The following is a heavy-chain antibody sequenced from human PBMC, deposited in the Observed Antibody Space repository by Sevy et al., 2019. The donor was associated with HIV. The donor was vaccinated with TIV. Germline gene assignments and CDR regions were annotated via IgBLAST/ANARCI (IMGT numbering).Heavy chain of an antibody. CDR1: GGSISSSSYY. J-gene: IGHJ5*02. V-gene: IGHV4-39*07. Sequence: SETLSLTCTVSGGSISSSSYYWGWIRQPPGKGLEWIGSIYYSGSTYYNPSLKSRVTMSVDTSKNQFSLKLSSVTAADTAVYYCARDKDGYNYLHSGWFDPWGQGTLVTVSS. D-gene: IGHD5-12*01. CDR3: ARDKDGYNYLHSGWFDP. CDR2: IYYSGST.